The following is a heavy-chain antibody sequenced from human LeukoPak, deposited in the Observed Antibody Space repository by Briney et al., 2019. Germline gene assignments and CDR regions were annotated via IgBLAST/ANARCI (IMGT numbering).Heavy chain of an antibody. D-gene: IGHD2-2*01. Sequence: PSETLPLTCLVSGGSISHSNYYGEWIRQPPGKGLEWIGSIYYSGSTYYNPSLKSRVTISVDTSKNLLPLRLSSVTACESRGYCCAFLVLGYDSSTSCYAFDYWGQGTLVTVSS. CDR1: GGSISHSNYY. V-gene: IGHV4-39*06. CDR3: AFLVLGYDSSTSCYAFDY. J-gene: IGHJ4*02. CDR2: IYYSGST.